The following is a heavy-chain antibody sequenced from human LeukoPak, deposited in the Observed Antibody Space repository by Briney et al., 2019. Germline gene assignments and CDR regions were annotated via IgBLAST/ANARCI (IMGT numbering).Heavy chain of an antibody. V-gene: IGHV3-64*01. CDR1: GFTFSRYP. CDR3: ARSAIFGVVYDY. Sequence: GGSLRLSCAASGFTFSRYPMDWVRQAPGKGLEYVSAISSNGGSTYYANSVKGRFTISRDNSKNTLYLEMDSLRAEDMAVYYCARSAIFGVVYDYWGQGTLVTVSS. CDR2: ISSNGGST. D-gene: IGHD3-3*01. J-gene: IGHJ4*02.